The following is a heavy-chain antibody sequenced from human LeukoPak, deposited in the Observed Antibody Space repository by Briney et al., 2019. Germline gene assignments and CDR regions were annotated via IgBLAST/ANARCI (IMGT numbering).Heavy chain of an antibody. Sequence: GGSLRLSCAASGFTFSSYAMNWVRQAPGKGLEWVSAISGGGGSIYYADSVKGRFTISRDNSKNTLYLQMNSLRAEDTAVYYCAKGEGGYCSSTSCSTYFDYWGQGTLVTVSS. CDR1: GFTFSSYA. J-gene: IGHJ4*02. V-gene: IGHV3-23*01. CDR3: AKGEGGYCSSTSCSTYFDY. CDR2: ISGGGGSI. D-gene: IGHD2-2*01.